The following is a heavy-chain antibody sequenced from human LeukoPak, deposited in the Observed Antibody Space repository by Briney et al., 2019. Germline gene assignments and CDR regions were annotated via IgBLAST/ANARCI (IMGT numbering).Heavy chain of an antibody. J-gene: IGHJ4*02. D-gene: IGHD6-13*01. Sequence: PSETLSLTCTVSGGFINSYYWSWIRQPAGKGLEWIGRVYTSGITNYNPSLKSRITMSVDTSRNQFSLKLTSVTAADTAVYYCARNIAGIAAAGIDYWGQGTLVTVSS. CDR3: ARNIAGIAAAGIDY. CDR1: GGFINSYY. V-gene: IGHV4-4*07. CDR2: VYTSGIT.